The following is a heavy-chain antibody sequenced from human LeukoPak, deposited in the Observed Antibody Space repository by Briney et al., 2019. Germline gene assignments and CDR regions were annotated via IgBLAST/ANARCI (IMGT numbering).Heavy chain of an antibody. CDR3: ARGHYDMGV. CDR2: INQGGSEI. V-gene: IGHV3-7*01. Sequence: PGGSLRLSCAASGFTFSNSWMTRVRQAPGKGLEWVANINQGGSEINYVDSVKGRFTISRDSAKNSLYLQMNSLRAEDTAVYYCARGHYDMGVWGQGTTVTVSS. CDR1: GFTFSNSW. J-gene: IGHJ6*02.